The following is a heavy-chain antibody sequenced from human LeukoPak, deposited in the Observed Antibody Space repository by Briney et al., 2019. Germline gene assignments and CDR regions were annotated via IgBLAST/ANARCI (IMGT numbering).Heavy chain of an antibody. Sequence: GGSLRLSCAASGFTFSSYWMSWVRQAPGKGLEWVSSISSSSSYIYYADSVKGRFTISRDNAKNSLYLQMNSLRAEDTAVYYCARDPGLWSGYLVYYYYMDVWGKGTTVTVSS. D-gene: IGHD3-3*01. CDR2: ISSSSSYI. CDR1: GFTFSSYW. V-gene: IGHV3-21*01. CDR3: ARDPGLWSGYLVYYYYMDV. J-gene: IGHJ6*03.